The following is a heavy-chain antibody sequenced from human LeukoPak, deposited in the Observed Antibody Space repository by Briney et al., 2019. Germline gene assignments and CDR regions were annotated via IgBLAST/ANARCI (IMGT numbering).Heavy chain of an antibody. CDR2: ISGSGGST. CDR3: ATAVRGVMDY. V-gene: IGHV3-23*01. D-gene: IGHD3-10*01. J-gene: IGHJ4*02. CDR1: GFTFSTYN. Sequence: GGSLRLSCEASGFTFSTYNMNWVRQAPGKGLEWVSAISGSGGSTYYADSVKGRFTISRDNSKNTVSLQMNSLRPEDTAVYYCATAVRGVMDYWGQGTLVTVSS.